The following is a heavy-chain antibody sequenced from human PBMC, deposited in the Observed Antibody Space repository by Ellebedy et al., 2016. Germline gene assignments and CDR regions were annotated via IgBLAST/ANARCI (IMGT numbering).Heavy chain of an antibody. CDR1: GFSFSDYG. J-gene: IGHJ4*02. CDR3: AKTREWSGYYLDY. Sequence: GGSLRLSXAASGFSFSDYGMHWVRQAPGKGPEWLAVISYDGSNKYYADSVKGRFTISRDNSKNTLYLQMNSLRAEDTAVYFCAKTREWSGYYLDYWGQGTLVTVSS. V-gene: IGHV3-30*18. D-gene: IGHD3-3*01. CDR2: ISYDGSNK.